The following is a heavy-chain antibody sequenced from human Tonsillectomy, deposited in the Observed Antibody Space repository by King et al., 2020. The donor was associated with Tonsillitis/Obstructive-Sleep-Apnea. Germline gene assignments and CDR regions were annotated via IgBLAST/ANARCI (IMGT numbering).Heavy chain of an antibody. D-gene: IGHD2-8*01. CDR1: GYTFTSYY. CDR3: FNGVDY. V-gene: IGHV5-51*01. J-gene: IGHJ4*02. CDR2: IYPGDSDT. Sequence: VQLVESGAEVKKPGESLKISCKGSGYTFTSYYIAWVRQMSGKGLEWMGIIYPGDSDTRYSPSFQGQVTISVDNSITTAYLQWSSLKASDTATYYCFNGVDYWGQGTLVPLSS.